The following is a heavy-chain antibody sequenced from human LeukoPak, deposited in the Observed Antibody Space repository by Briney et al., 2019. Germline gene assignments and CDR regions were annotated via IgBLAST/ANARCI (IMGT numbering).Heavy chain of an antibody. CDR3: ARDRYYDSSGYSTNYWYFDL. CDR2: IYYSGST. Sequence: SETLSLTCTVSGGSVSSGSYYWSWIRQPPGKGLEWTGYIYYSGSTNYNPSLKSRVTISVDASKNQFSLKLSSVTAADTAVYYCARDRYYDSSGYSTNYWYFDLWGRGTLVTVSS. J-gene: IGHJ2*01. V-gene: IGHV4-61*01. CDR1: GGSVSSGSYY. D-gene: IGHD3-22*01.